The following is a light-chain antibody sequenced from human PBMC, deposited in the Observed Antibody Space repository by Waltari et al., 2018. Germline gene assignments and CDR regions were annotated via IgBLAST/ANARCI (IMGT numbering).Light chain of an antibody. CDR2: DVP. J-gene: IGLJ3*02. Sequence: QSALTQPPSVSGSPGQSVTSPCNATSSDVGNYNRFSWYPQPPGTAPKLMIYDVPNRPSGVPDRFSGSKSGNTASLTISGLQAEDEADYYCSSPTTSITWVFGGGTKLTVL. V-gene: IGLV2-18*02. CDR3: SSPTTSITWV. CDR1: SSDVGNYNR.